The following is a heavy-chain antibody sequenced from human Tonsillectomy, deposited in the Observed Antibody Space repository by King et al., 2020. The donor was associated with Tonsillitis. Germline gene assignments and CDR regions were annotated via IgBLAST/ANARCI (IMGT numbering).Heavy chain of an antibody. J-gene: IGHJ6*03. D-gene: IGHD3-3*01. V-gene: IGHV3-21*01. CDR3: ASQGYDFWSGYYPYYYYYMDV. Sequence: VQLVESGGGLVKPGGSLRLSCAASGFTFSSYSMNWVRQAPGKGLEWVSSISSSSSYIYYADSVKGRFTISRDNAKNSLYLQMNSLRAVDTAVYYCASQGYDFWSGYYPYYYYYMDVWGKGTTVTVSS. CDR1: GFTFSSYS. CDR2: ISSSSSYI.